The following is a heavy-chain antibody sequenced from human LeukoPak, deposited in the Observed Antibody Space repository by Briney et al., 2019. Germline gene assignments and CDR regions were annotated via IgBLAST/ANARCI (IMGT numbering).Heavy chain of an antibody. V-gene: IGHV4-4*02. D-gene: IGHD2-21*02. J-gene: IGHJ4*02. CDR1: GGSISSSNW. Sequence: SGTLSLTCAVTGGSISSSNWWSWVRQPPGKGLEWIGCTYYTGSTYYNPSLKSRVTVSVDTSKNQFSLKLSSVTAADTAVYYCARTFCGGDCSFDYWGQGTLVTVSS. CDR3: ARTFCGGDCSFDY. CDR2: TYYTGST.